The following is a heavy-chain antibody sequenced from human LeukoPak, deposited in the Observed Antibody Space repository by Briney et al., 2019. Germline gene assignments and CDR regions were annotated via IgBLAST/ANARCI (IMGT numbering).Heavy chain of an antibody. J-gene: IGHJ5*02. V-gene: IGHV4-34*01. CDR2: ISHTGLT. CDR3: ARVPDITARPCDT. CDR1: GGSFSGYY. D-gene: IGHD1-1*01. Sequence: SETLSLTYAVYGGSFSGYYWTLIRQTPGKGLEWIGEISHTGLTGSNPSLKSRVTIFVDSSKKQFSLRMTSVTAADTGVYYCARVPDITARPCDTWGPGTLVTVSS.